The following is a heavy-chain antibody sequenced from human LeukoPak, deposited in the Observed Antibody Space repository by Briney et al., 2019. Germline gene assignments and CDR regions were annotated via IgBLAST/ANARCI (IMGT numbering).Heavy chain of an antibody. J-gene: IGHJ4*02. CDR1: GFTFSSYA. CDR2: ISASGGST. V-gene: IGHV3-23*01. CDR3: ARDKGSVTMIEDY. Sequence: GGSLRLSCAASGFTFSSYAMSWVRQAPGKGLEWVSTISASGGSTYHAYSVKGRFRISRDNSENTLSLEMSSLRAEDTAVYYCARDKGSVTMIEDYWGQGTLVTVSS. D-gene: IGHD3-22*01.